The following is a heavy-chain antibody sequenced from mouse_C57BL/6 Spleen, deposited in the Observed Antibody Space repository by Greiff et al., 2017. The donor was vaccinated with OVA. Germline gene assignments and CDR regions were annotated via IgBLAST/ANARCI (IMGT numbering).Heavy chain of an antibody. CDR1: GYSITSGYD. CDR2: ISYSGST. D-gene: IGHD2-2*01. J-gene: IGHJ2*01. Sequence: DVKLVESGPGMVKPSQSLSLTCTVTGYSITSGYDWHWIRHFPGNKLEWMGYISYSGSTNYNPSLKSRISITHDTSKNHFFLKLNSVTTEDTATYYCARGGGYDYFDYWGQGTTLTVSS. CDR3: ARGGGYDYFDY. V-gene: IGHV3-1*01.